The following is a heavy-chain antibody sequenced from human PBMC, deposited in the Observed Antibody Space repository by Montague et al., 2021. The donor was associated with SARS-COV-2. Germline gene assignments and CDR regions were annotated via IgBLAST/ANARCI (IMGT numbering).Heavy chain of an antibody. CDR1: GGTISSYY. D-gene: IGHD2-2*01. V-gene: IGHV4-59*01. Sequence: SETLSLTCAVCGGTISSYYYSWIWQPPGKALEWIGYISYIGSTNYNPFLKRRVTVSIDTSKNQFSLKLSPVTAADSAVYYCARQGGNYHSSTSCDGADLAFDIWGQGTMVTVSS. J-gene: IGHJ3*02. CDR3: ARQGGNYHSSTSCDGADLAFDI. CDR2: ISYIGST.